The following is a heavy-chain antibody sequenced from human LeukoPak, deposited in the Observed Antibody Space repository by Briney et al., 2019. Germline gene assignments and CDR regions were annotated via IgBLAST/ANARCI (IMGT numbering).Heavy chain of an antibody. CDR1: GFTFSSYA. CDR3: AKGDDILTGYYTGAFDI. CDR2: ISGSGGST. J-gene: IGHJ3*02. V-gene: IGHV3-23*01. Sequence: GGSLRLSCAASGFTFSSYAMSWVRQAPGKGLEWVSAISGSGGSTYYADSVKGRFTISRDNSKNTLYLQMNSLRAEDTAVYYCAKGDDILTGYYTGAFDIWGQGTMVTVSS. D-gene: IGHD3-9*01.